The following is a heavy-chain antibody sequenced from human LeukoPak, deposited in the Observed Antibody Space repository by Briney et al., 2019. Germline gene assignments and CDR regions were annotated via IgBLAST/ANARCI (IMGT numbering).Heavy chain of an antibody. CDR3: ARVTRRGSNWYQLDY. J-gene: IGHJ4*02. CDR1: GFTFRSYS. Sequence: GGSLRLSCAASGFTFRSYSMNWVRQAPGKGLEWVSSITNSGTYIYYADSLKGRFTISRDNAKNSLFLQMDSLTTEDTAVYYCARVTRRGSNWYQLDYWGQGTLVTVSS. V-gene: IGHV3-21*01. CDR2: ITNSGTYI. D-gene: IGHD6-13*01.